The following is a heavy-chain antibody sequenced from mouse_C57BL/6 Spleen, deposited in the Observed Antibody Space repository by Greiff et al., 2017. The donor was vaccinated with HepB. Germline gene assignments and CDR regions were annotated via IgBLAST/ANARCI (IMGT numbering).Heavy chain of an antibody. J-gene: IGHJ4*01. CDR3: ARWRGYDYPAYYAMDY. CDR2: INPNYGTT. V-gene: IGHV1-39*01. D-gene: IGHD2-4*01. Sequence: EVQVVESGPELVKPGASVKISCKASGYSFTDYNMNWVKQSNGKSLEWIGVINPNYGTTSYNQKFKGKATLTVDQSSSTAYMQLNSLTSEDSAVYYCARWRGYDYPAYYAMDYWGQGTSVTVSS. CDR1: GYSFTDYN.